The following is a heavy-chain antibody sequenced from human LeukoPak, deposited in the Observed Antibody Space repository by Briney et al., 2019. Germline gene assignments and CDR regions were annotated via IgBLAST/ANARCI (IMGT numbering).Heavy chain of an antibody. CDR3: ARPNSSSWYYFDY. D-gene: IGHD6-13*01. J-gene: IGHJ4*02. CDR1: GYSISSGYY. Sequence: SETLSPTCAVSGYSISSGYYWGWIRQPPGKGLEWIGSIYHSGSTYYNPSLKSRVIISVDTSKNQFSLKLSSVTAADTAVYYCARPNSSSWYYFDYWGQGTLVTVSS. CDR2: IYHSGST. V-gene: IGHV4-38-2*01.